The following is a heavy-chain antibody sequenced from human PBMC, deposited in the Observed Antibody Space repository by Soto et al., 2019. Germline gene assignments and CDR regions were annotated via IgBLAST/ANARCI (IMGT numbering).Heavy chain of an antibody. CDR3: ARQVIYDYGDYVEEYYFDY. CDR2: IYYSGST. V-gene: IGHV4-39*01. D-gene: IGHD4-17*01. Sequence: PSETLSLTCTVSGGSISSSSYYWGWIRQPPGKGLEWIGSIYYSGSTYYNPSLKSRVTISVDTSRNQFSLKLSSVTAADTAVYYCARQVIYDYGDYVEEYYFDYWGQGTLVTVSS. CDR1: GGSISSSSYY. J-gene: IGHJ4*02.